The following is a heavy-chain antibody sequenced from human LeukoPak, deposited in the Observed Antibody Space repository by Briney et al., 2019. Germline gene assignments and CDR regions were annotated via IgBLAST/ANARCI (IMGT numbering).Heavy chain of an antibody. CDR2: IYYSGST. CDR1: GGSISSSSYY. Sequence: PSETLSLTCTVSGGSISSSSYYWGWIRQPPGKGLEWIGSIYYSGSTYYNPSLKSRVTISVDTSKNQFSLKLSSVTAADTAVYYCARDTTMVRDNDAFDIWGQGTMVTVSS. D-gene: IGHD3-10*01. J-gene: IGHJ3*02. CDR3: ARDTTMVRDNDAFDI. V-gene: IGHV4-39*07.